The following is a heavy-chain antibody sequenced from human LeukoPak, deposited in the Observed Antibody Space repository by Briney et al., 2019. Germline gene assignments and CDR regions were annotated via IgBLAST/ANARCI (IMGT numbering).Heavy chain of an antibody. CDR2: ISADNGNT. CDR3: ARDWSGYSVNYYYFVMDV. D-gene: IGHD3-3*01. Sequence: GASVKVSCKASGGTFSSYAISWVRQAPGQGLEWMGWISADNGNTNYAQKLQGRVTMTTDTSTSTAYMELRSLRSDDTAVYYCARDWSGYSVNYYYFVMDVWGQGTTVTVSS. V-gene: IGHV1-18*01. CDR1: GGTFSSYA. J-gene: IGHJ6*02.